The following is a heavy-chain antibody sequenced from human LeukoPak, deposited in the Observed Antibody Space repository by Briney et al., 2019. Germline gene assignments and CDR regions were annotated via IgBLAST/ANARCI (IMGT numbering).Heavy chain of an antibody. V-gene: IGHV3-21*01. D-gene: IGHD6-19*01. CDR1: GFTFSTYS. CDR3: ARDSGMAVD. J-gene: IGHJ1*01. Sequence: GGSLRLSCAASGFTFSTYSMNWVRQAPGKGLEWVSSISSSSSYIYYADSVKGRFTISRDNAKNSLYLQVNSLRVEDTAMYYCARDSGMAVDWGQGTLVTVSS. CDR2: ISSSSSYI.